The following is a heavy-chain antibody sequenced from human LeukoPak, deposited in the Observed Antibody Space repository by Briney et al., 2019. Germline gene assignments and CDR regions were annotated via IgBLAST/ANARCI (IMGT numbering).Heavy chain of an antibody. CDR1: GYTFTVYY. CDR3: ARDRIGAGSDWFDP. D-gene: IGHD3-10*01. Sequence: ASVKVSFKASGYTFTVYYMHWVRQAPGQGLEWMGWINPNSGGTNYAQKFQGRVTMTRDTSISTAYMELSRLRSDDTAVYYCARDRIGAGSDWFDPWGQGTLVTVSS. CDR2: INPNSGGT. V-gene: IGHV1-2*02. J-gene: IGHJ5*02.